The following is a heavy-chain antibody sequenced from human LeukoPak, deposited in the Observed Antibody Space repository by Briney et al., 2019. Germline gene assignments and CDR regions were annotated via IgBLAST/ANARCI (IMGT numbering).Heavy chain of an antibody. Sequence: GGSLRLSCAASGFTFSSYAMSWVRQAPGKGLEWVSAISGSGGSTYCADSVKGRFTISRDNSKNTLYLQMNSLRAEDTAVYYCAKVGYSSSWYVYIDYWGQGTLVTVSS. J-gene: IGHJ4*02. CDR2: ISGSGGST. CDR1: GFTFSSYA. V-gene: IGHV3-23*01. D-gene: IGHD6-13*01. CDR3: AKVGYSSSWYVYIDY.